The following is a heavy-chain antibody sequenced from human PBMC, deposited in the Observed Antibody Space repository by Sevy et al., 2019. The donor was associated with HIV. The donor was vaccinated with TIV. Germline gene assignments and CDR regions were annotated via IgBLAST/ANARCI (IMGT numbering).Heavy chain of an antibody. CDR1: GFTVSSNY. D-gene: IGHD6-6*01. V-gene: IGHV3-53*01. Sequence: GGSLRLSCAVSGFTVSSNYMSWVRQAPGKGLEWVSVIYSGGSTYYADSVKGRFTISRDNSKNTLYLQMNSLRAEDTAVYYCARDLYSSSSWGYYYYYGMDVWGQGTTVTVSS. J-gene: IGHJ6*02. CDR3: ARDLYSSSSWGYYYYYGMDV. CDR2: IYSGGST.